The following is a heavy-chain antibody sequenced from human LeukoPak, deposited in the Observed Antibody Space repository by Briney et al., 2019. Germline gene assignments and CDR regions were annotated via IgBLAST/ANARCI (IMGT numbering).Heavy chain of an antibody. CDR3: ARAGSGRSPDWFDP. D-gene: IGHD1-26*01. CDR2: ISSSGSTI. Sequence: GSLRLSCATSGFTFSSYEMNWVRQAPGKGLEWVSYISSSGSTIYYADSVKGRFTIFRDNAKNSLYLQMNSLRAEDTAVYYCARAGSGRSPDWFDPWGQGTLVTVSS. J-gene: IGHJ5*02. V-gene: IGHV3-48*03. CDR1: GFTFSSYE.